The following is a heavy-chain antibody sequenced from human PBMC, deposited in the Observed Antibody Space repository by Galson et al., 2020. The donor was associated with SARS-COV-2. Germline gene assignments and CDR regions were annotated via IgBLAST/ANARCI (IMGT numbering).Heavy chain of an antibody. V-gene: IGHV3-11*01. J-gene: IGHJ4*02. CDR1: GFTFSDYY. D-gene: IGHD3-16*01. Sequence: GGSLRLSCAASGFTFSDYYMSWIRQAPGKGLEYISYIDKPGRSMFYADSVKGRFIISRDNARNSLYLQLNSLRGEDTAVYYCARADGGLDYWGQGTLVTVSS. CDR2: IDKPGRSM. CDR3: ARADGGLDY.